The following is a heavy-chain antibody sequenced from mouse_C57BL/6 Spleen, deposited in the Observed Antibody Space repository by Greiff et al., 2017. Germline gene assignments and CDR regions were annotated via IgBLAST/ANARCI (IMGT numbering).Heavy chain of an antibody. CDR2: IWSGGST. D-gene: IGHD2-4*01. J-gene: IGHJ3*01. CDR1: GFSLTSYG. V-gene: IGHV2-2*01. CDR3: ARPYYDYEAWFAY. Sequence: VKLQESGPGLVQPSQSLSITCTVSGFSLTSYGVHWVRQSPGKGLEWLGVIWSGGSTDYNAAFISRLSISKDNSKSQVFFKMNSLQADDTAIYYCARPYYDYEAWFAYWGQGTLVTVSA.